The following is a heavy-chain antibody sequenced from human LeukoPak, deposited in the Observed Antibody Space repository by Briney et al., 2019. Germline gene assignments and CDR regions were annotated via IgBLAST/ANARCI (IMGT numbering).Heavy chain of an antibody. CDR2: IYSGGST. J-gene: IGHJ4*02. Sequence: GGSLRLSCAASGFTVGSNYMNWVRQAPGKGLEWVSVIYSGGSTYYGDSVKGRFTISRDNSKNTLYLQMNSLRGEDTAVYYCARGGIGVAGDFEYWGQGTPVTVSS. V-gene: IGHV3-53*01. CDR3: ARGGIGVAGDFEY. CDR1: GFTVGSNY. D-gene: IGHD6-19*01.